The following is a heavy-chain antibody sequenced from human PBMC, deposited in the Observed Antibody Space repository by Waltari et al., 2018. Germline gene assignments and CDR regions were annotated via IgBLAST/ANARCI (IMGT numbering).Heavy chain of an antibody. J-gene: IGHJ4*02. Sequence: QVQLVESGGGVVQPGGSLRLSCAASGFTFSSYGMPWVRQAPGKGLEWVAFIRYYGSNKYYADSVKGRFTISRDNSKNTLYLQMNSLRAEDTAVYYCAREIMGPFDYWGQGTLVTVSS. D-gene: IGHD2-8*01. V-gene: IGHV3-30*02. CDR2: IRYYGSNK. CDR3: AREIMGPFDY. CDR1: GFTFSSYG.